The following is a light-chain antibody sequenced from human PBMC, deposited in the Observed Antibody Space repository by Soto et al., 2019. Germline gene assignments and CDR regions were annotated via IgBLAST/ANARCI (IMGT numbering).Light chain of an antibody. CDR2: DAS. V-gene: IGKV1-33*01. CDR1: QDINIY. CDR3: QKYDILPIN. J-gene: IGKJ5*01. Sequence: DIQMTQSPSSLFASLVDRVTITCQATQDINIYLNWYQQKPGKAPNLLIYDASNLEIGVPSRFSGSGSGTHFTFTISSLQTEDIGTYYCQKYDILPINFGRGTRLEIK.